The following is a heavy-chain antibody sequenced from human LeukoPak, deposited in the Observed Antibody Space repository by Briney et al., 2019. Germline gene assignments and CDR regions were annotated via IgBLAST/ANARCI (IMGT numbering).Heavy chain of an antibody. V-gene: IGHV3-30-3*01. J-gene: IGHJ4*02. Sequence: GGSLRLSYAASGFTFSSYAMHWVRQAPGKGLEWVAVISYDGSNKYYADSVKGRFTISRDNSKNTLYLQMNSLRAEDTAVYYCAREQGYCSSTSCSSYPDYWGQGTLVTVSS. CDR1: GFTFSSYA. CDR2: ISYDGSNK. CDR3: AREQGYCSSTSCSSYPDY. D-gene: IGHD2-2*01.